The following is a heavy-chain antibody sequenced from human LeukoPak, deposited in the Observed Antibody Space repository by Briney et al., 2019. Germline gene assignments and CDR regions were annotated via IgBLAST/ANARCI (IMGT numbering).Heavy chain of an antibody. CDR3: VRDFLGESGAGGY. CDR1: GFTFSSYW. J-gene: IGHJ4*02. CDR2: IKQDGSEK. Sequence: GGSLRLSCAASGFTFSSYWMSWVRQAPGKGGEGVANIKQDGSEKYYVDSVKGGCTISRENEKNSLYMQMNSLRAEDTGVYYCVRDFLGESGAGGYWGQGTLVTVSS. D-gene: IGHD3-10*01. V-gene: IGHV3-7*01.